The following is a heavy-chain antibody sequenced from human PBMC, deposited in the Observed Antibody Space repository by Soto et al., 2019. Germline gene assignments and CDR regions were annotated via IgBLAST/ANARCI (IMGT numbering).Heavy chain of an antibody. J-gene: IGHJ1*01. Sequence: ASVKVSCKASGYTFINYAMHWMRQAPGQRLEWMGWVNAGNGNTKYSEKLQGRVTIARDTSASTAYMELSSLRSEDTAVYYCAREFPSLSSWREYFQPWGQGTLVTVSS. V-gene: IGHV1-3*01. CDR3: AREFPSLSSWREYFQP. CDR2: VNAGNGNT. CDR1: GYTFINYA. D-gene: IGHD6-13*01.